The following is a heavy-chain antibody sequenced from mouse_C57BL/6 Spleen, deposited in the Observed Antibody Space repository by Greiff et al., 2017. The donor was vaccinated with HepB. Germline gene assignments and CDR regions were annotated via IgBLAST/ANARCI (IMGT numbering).Heavy chain of an antibody. Sequence: EVQLVESGPELVKPGASVKIPCKASGYTFTDYNMDWVKQSHGKSLEWIGDINPNNGGTIYNQKFKGKATLTVDKSSSTAYMELRSLTSEDTAVYYCARREGYYGSRRDWFAYWGQGTLVTVSA. J-gene: IGHJ3*01. D-gene: IGHD1-1*01. V-gene: IGHV1-18*01. CDR2: INPNNGGT. CDR1: GYTFTDYN. CDR3: ARREGYYGSRRDWFAY.